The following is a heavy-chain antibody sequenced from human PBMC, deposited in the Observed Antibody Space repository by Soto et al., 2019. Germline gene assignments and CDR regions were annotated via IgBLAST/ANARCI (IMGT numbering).Heavy chain of an antibody. D-gene: IGHD3-22*01. CDR2: IVVGSGNT. CDR3: AAGYYDSSGYYVGAFDI. Sequence: SVKVSCKASGFTFTSSAVQWVRQARGQRLEWIGWIVVGSGNTNYAQKFQERVTITRDMSTSTAYMELSSLRSEDTAVYYCAAGYYDSSGYYVGAFDIWGQRTMVPVSS. V-gene: IGHV1-58*01. J-gene: IGHJ3*02. CDR1: GFTFTSSA.